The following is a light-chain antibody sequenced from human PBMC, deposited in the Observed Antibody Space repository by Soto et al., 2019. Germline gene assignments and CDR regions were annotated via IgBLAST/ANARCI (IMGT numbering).Light chain of an antibody. CDR1: QSVKSNY. CDR2: GAS. J-gene: IGKJ1*01. V-gene: IGKV3-20*01. Sequence: EIVLTQSPGTLSLSPGERATLSCRASQSVKSNYLAWYQQKPGQAPRLLIYGASIRATGIPDRFSGSGSGTDFTLTISRLEPEDFAVYYCQQYANSPQTFGRGTKVEIK. CDR3: QQYANSPQT.